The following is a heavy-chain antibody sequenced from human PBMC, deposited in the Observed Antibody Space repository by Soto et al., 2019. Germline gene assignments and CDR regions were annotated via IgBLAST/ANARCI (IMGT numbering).Heavy chain of an antibody. D-gene: IGHD3-22*01. CDR3: ARDRSYYYESSGYPFDY. Sequence: QVQLVQSGGEVRKPGASVKVSRKASGYTFDIYGISWVRQVPGQGPEWMGWISADNGDTKYAQKFQDRVIMTTDTSTSTAYMELRSLRSDDTAVYFCARDRSYYYESSGYPFDYWGQGTLVSVSS. CDR1: GYTFDIYG. V-gene: IGHV1-18*01. CDR2: ISADNGDT. J-gene: IGHJ4*02.